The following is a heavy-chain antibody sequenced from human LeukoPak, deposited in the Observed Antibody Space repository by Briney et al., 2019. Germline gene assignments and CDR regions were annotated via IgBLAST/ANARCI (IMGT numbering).Heavy chain of an antibody. CDR2: LNGRGAAT. D-gene: IGHD2-2*01. Sequence: GGSLRLSCAASGFSFSSYAMSWVRQAPGKGLEWVSSLNGRGAATFYADSVKGRFTISRDNSENKLFLQMNSLRVDDTALYYCAKDIRYEDCAFDIWGQGTMVTVSS. J-gene: IGHJ3*02. CDR3: AKDIRYEDCAFDI. V-gene: IGHV3-23*01. CDR1: GFSFSSYA.